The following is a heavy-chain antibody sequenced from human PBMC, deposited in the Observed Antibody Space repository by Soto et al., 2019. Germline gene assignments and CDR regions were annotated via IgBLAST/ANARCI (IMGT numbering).Heavy chain of an antibody. CDR2: INSDGSST. V-gene: IGHV3-74*01. J-gene: IGHJ3*02. D-gene: IGHD6-13*01. CDR1: GFTFSSYW. Sequence: GESLKISCAASGFTFSSYWMHWVRQAPGKGLVWVSRINSDGSSTSYADSVKGRFTISRDNAKNTLYLQMNSLRAEDTAVYYCARFEAAADAFDIWGQGTMVTVSS. CDR3: ARFEAAADAFDI.